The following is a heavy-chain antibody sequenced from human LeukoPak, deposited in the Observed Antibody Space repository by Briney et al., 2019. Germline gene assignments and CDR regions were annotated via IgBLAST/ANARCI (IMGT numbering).Heavy chain of an antibody. V-gene: IGHV4-30-4*08. CDR1: GGSISSGYYC. Sequence: SETLSLTCTVSGGSISSGYYCWSWIRQPPGKGRDGIGYLYYSGSTYYNPSLKSRVTISVDTSKIQFSLKLSSVTAADTAVYYCARVPSGSYPFDYWGQGTLVTVSS. J-gene: IGHJ4*02. CDR2: LYYSGST. CDR3: ARVPSGSYPFDY. D-gene: IGHD1-26*01.